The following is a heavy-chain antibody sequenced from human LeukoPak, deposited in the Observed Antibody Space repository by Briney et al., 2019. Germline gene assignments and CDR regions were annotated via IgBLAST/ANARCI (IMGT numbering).Heavy chain of an antibody. J-gene: IGHJ4*02. D-gene: IGHD6-19*01. CDR2: IYPGGSDT. V-gene: IGHV5-51*01. CDR1: EYSITSYW. CDR3: ARQKDSSGWLGVDY. Sequence: GESLNISCKGSEYSITSYWIGWVRPMAGEGLELMGIIYPGGSDTRYSPSFQGHVTISADKSISTAFLQWSSLKASDTAMYYCARQKDSSGWLGVDYWGQGALVTVSS.